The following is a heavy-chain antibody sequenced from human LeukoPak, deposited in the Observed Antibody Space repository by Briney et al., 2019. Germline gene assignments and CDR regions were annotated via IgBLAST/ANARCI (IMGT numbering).Heavy chain of an antibody. V-gene: IGHV4-39*01. CDR1: GGSITSSSYY. Sequence: SETLSLTCTVSGGSITSSSYYWGWIRQPPGKGLQWIGSFYYSGSTYYNPSLKSRVTIYVDTSKNQFSLKLSSVTAADTAVYYCARNSCPSGSCYENRGYFDYWGQGTLVTVSS. D-gene: IGHD2-15*01. CDR2: FYYSGST. J-gene: IGHJ4*02. CDR3: ARNSCPSGSCYENRGYFDY.